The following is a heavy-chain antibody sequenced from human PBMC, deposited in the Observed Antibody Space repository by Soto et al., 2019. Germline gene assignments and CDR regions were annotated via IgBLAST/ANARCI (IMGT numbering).Heavy chain of an antibody. CDR1: GGTFSSYT. Sequence: VKVSCKASGGTFSSYTISWVRQAPGQGLEWMGRIIPILGIANYAQKFQGRVTITADKSTSTAYMELSSLRSEDTAVYYCARASLPIVVVPAAMFGNGMDVWGQGTTVTVSS. V-gene: IGHV1-69*02. CDR3: ARASLPIVVVPAAMFGNGMDV. CDR2: IIPILGIA. D-gene: IGHD2-2*01. J-gene: IGHJ6*02.